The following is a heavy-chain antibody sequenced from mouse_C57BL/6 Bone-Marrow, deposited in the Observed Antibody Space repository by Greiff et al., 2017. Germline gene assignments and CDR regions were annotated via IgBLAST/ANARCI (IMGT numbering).Heavy chain of an antibody. CDR1: GYTFTSYW. V-gene: IGHV1-72*01. Sequence: QVQLKQPGAELVKPGASVKLSCKASGYTFTSYWMHWVKQRPGRGLEWIGRIDPNSGGTKYNEKFKSKATLTVDKPSSTAYMQRSSLTSEDSAVYYCAREEVTMADVWGTGTTVTVSS. J-gene: IGHJ1*03. CDR2: IDPNSGGT. CDR3: AREEVTMADV. D-gene: IGHD1-1*02.